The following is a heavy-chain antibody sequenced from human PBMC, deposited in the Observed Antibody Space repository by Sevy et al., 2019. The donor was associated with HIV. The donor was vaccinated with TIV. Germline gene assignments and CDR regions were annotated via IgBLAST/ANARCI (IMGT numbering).Heavy chain of an antibody. J-gene: IGHJ6*02. V-gene: IGHV7-4-1*02. Sequence: ASVKVSCKASGYTFTSYAMNWVRQAPGQGLEWTGWINTNTGNPTYAQGFTGRFVFSLDTSVSTAYLQISSLKAEDTAVYYCARDPAVSSSWYTYYYGMDVWGQGTTVTVSS. CDR3: ARDPAVSSSWYTYYYGMDV. CDR1: GYTFTSYA. CDR2: INTNTGNP. D-gene: IGHD6-13*01.